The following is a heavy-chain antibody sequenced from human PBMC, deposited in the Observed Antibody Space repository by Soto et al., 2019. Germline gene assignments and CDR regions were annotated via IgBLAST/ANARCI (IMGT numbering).Heavy chain of an antibody. V-gene: IGHV1-69*06. J-gene: IGHJ6*02. Sequence: QVQLVQSGAEVKKPGSSVKVSCKASGGTFSSYAISWVRQAPGQGLEWMGGIIPIFGTANYAQKFQGRVTITLDKSTSTAYMELSSLRSEDTAVYYCARGEVGATTGFYYGMDVWGQGTTVTVSS. D-gene: IGHD1-26*01. CDR3: ARGEVGATTGFYYGMDV. CDR2: IIPIFGTA. CDR1: GGTFSSYA.